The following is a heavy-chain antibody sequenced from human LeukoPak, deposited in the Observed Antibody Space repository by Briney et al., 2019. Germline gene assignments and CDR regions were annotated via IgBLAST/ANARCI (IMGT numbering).Heavy chain of an antibody. Sequence: SETLSLTCAVYGRSFSGYYWSWIRQPPGKGLEWIGEINHSGSTNYNPSLKSRVTISVDTSKNQFSLKLSSVTAADTAVYYCARGDYSSSWYSWFDPWGQGTLVTVSS. D-gene: IGHD6-13*01. CDR2: INHSGST. CDR3: ARGDYSSSWYSWFDP. CDR1: GRSFSGYY. V-gene: IGHV4-34*01. J-gene: IGHJ5*02.